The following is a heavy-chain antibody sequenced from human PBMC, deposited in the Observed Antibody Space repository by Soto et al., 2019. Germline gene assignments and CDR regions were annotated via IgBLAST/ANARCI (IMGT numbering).Heavy chain of an antibody. Sequence: QVHLVESGGGVVQPGGSLRLSCAASGFTFSVFGMHWVRQAPGKGPEWVAVILHEGNSKHYADSVKGRFTISRDNAKNTLSLLMDSLRPEDTALYYCAKTITLSPSDDSRGRGALIDHWGQGTLVTVSS. D-gene: IGHD6-19*01. V-gene: IGHV3-30*18. CDR3: AKTITLSPSDDSRGRGALIDH. J-gene: IGHJ4*02. CDR1: GFTFSVFG. CDR2: ILHEGNSK.